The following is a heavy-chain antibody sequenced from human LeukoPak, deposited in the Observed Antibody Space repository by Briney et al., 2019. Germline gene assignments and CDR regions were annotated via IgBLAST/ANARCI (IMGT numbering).Heavy chain of an antibody. J-gene: IGHJ6*03. D-gene: IGHD2-21*01. V-gene: IGHV3-74*01. Sequence: GGSLRLSCAASGFTFSSYWMHWVRQAPGKGLVWVSRINSDGSSTSHADSVKGRFTISRDNAKNTLYLQMNSLRAEDTAVYYCAREAYSYYYYMDVWGKGTTVTVSS. CDR3: AREAYSYYYYMDV. CDR1: GFTFSSYW. CDR2: INSDGSST.